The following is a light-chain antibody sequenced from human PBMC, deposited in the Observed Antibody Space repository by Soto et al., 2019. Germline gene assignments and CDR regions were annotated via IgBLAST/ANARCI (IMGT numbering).Light chain of an antibody. V-gene: IGLV1-40*01. Sequence: QSVLTQPPSVSGAPGQRVTISCTGSSSNIGAGYDVYWYQQLPGTAPKLLIYDNSNRPSGVPERFSGSKSATSASLAITGLQAEDEADYYCQSYDSSLTGAVFGGGTKLTVL. J-gene: IGLJ2*01. CDR2: DNS. CDR3: QSYDSSLTGAV. CDR1: SSNIGAGYD.